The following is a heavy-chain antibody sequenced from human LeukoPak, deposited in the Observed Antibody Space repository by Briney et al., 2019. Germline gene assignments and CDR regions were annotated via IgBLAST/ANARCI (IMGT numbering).Heavy chain of an antibody. CDR2: IYYSGST. D-gene: IGHD3-10*01. CDR3: ARQLGLTYYYGSGSYYPGWFDP. CDR1: SGSISSSSYY. V-gene: IGHV4-39*01. J-gene: IGHJ5*02. Sequence: SETLSLTCTVSSGSISSSSYYWGWIRQPPGKGLEWIGSIYYSGSTYYNPSLKSRVTISVDTSKNQFSLKLSSVTAADTAVYYCARQLGLTYYYGSGSYYPGWFDPWGQGTLVTVSS.